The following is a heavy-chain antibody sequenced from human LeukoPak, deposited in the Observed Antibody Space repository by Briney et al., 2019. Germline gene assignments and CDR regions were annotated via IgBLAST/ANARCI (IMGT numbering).Heavy chain of an antibody. J-gene: IGHJ6*02. CDR1: GGSICSYY. V-gene: IGHV4-59*01. CDR2: IYYSGST. CDR3: ARAYYDILTGFYGMDV. D-gene: IGHD3-9*01. Sequence: SVTLSLMCTVSGGSICSYYWSWIRQPPGEGLEWIGYIYYSGSTKYNPSLKSRVTISVDTSKNQFSLKLSSVTAADTAVYYCARAYYDILTGFYGMDVWGQGTTVTVSS.